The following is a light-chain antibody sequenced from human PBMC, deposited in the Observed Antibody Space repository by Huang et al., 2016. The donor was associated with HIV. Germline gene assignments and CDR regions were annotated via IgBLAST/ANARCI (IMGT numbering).Light chain of an antibody. CDR2: GAS. CDR3: QQSYFTPLT. J-gene: IGKJ4*01. V-gene: IGKV1-39*01. Sequence: IQMNQSPSSLSASVGDRVTITCRASQTLTTYLSWYQQKPGKAPKLLIYGASSLHSGVPSRVSGSGSGTDFTLTISSLQPEDFATYYCQQSYFTPLTFGGGTRLEIK. CDR1: QTLTTY.